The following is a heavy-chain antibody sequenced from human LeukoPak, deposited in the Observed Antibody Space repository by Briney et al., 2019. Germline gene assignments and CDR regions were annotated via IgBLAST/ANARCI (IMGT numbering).Heavy chain of an antibody. CDR2: INHSGST. V-gene: IGHV4-34*01. CDR3: ARVGHVRWELLHYYYYMDV. Sequence: SETLSLTCAVYGGSFSGYYWSWIRQPPGKGLEWIGEINHSGSTNYNPSLKSRVTISVDTSKNQFSLKLSSVTAADTAVYYCARVGHVRWELLHYYYYMDVWGKGTTVTVSS. D-gene: IGHD1-26*01. CDR1: GGSFSGYY. J-gene: IGHJ6*03.